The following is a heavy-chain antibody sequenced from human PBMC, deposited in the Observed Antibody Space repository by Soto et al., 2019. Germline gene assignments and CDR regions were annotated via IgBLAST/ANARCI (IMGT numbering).Heavy chain of an antibody. CDR2: IDPSDSYT. V-gene: IGHV5-10-1*01. Sequence: PGESLKISCQGSGYSFTSYWISWVRQMPGKGLEWMGRIDPSDSYTNYSPSFQGHVTISADKSISTAYLQWSSLKASDTAMYYCAIFSSFYGVKRDYFDYWGQGTLVTVSS. CDR1: GYSFTSYW. J-gene: IGHJ4*02. CDR3: AIFSSFYGVKRDYFDY. D-gene: IGHD4-17*01.